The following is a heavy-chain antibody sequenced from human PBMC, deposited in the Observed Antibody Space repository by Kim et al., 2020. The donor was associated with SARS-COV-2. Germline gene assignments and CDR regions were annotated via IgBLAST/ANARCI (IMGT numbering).Heavy chain of an antibody. Sequence: SETLSLTCAVYGGSFSGYYWSWIRQPPGKGLEWIGEINHSGSTNYNPSLKSRVTISVDTSKNQFSLKLSSVTAADTAVYYCARGPHFPYYGSGSYKYWGQGTLVTVSS. V-gene: IGHV4-34*01. CDR2: INHSGST. J-gene: IGHJ4*02. CDR1: GGSFSGYY. D-gene: IGHD3-10*01. CDR3: ARGPHFPYYGSGSYKY.